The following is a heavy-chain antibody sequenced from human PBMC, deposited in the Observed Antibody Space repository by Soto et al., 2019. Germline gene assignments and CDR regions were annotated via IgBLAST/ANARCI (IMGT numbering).Heavy chain of an antibody. D-gene: IGHD5-12*01. CDR3: VKALGGGYHRRAFDI. CDR1: GFTFSSYA. Sequence: GGSLRLSCSASGFTFSSYAMHWVRQAPGKGLEYVSAISNNGGSTYYADSVKGRFTISRDNSKNTLYLQMSSLTVEDTAVYYCVKALGGGYHRRAFDIWGQGTMVTVSS. CDR2: ISNNGGST. V-gene: IGHV3-64D*08. J-gene: IGHJ3*02.